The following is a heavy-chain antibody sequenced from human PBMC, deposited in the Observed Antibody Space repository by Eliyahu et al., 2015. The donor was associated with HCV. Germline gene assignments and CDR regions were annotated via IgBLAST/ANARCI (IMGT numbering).Heavy chain of an antibody. V-gene: IGHV4-59*01. CDR1: GGSITTYY. CDR2: IHYSGRT. D-gene: IGHD6-19*01. CDR3: ASGGGGIAVAGTGGWFDP. Sequence: QVQLQESGPGLVKSSETLSLTCTVSGGSITTYYWSWIRQSPGKGLEWIGYIHYSGRTHYNPXLKSQVTMSVDTSKHQFSLKLTSVTAADTAVYYCASGGGGIAVAGTGGWFDPWGQGTLVTVSS. J-gene: IGHJ5*02.